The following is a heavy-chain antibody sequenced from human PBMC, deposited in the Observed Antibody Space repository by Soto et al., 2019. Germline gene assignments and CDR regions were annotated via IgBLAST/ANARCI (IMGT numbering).Heavy chain of an antibody. CDR2: INAGNGNT. J-gene: IGHJ4*02. V-gene: IGHV1-3*01. CDR1: GYTITSNA. CDR3: ARDLGYALPDY. D-gene: IGHD2-15*01. Sequence: ASVKVSCTACGYTITSNAMHWVRQAPGQRLEWMGWINAGNGNTKYSQKFQGRVTITRDTSASTAYMELSSLRSEDTAVYYCARDLGYALPDYWGQGTLVTVSS.